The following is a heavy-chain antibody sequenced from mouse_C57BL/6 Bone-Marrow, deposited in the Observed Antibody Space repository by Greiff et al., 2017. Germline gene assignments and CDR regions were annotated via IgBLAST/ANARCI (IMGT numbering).Heavy chain of an antibody. CDR1: GYTFTNYW. Sequence: QVQLKQSGAELVRPGPSVKMSCKASGYTFTNYWIGWAKQRPGHGLEWIGDIYPGGGYTNYNEKFKGKATLTADKSSSTAYMQFSSLTSEDSAIYYCARRGYAMDYWGQGTSVTVSS. J-gene: IGHJ4*01. CDR2: IYPGGGYT. CDR3: ARRGYAMDY. V-gene: IGHV1-63*01.